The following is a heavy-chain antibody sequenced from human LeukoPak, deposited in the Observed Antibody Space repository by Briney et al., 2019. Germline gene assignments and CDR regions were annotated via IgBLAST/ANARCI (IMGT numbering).Heavy chain of an antibody. CDR2: IKEDGSEK. J-gene: IGHJ4*02. Sequence: GGSLRLSCAASGXTFSNYWMSWVRQAPGKGLEWVANIKEDGSEKNYVDSVKGRFTISRDNAKNSLYLQMNSLRVEDTAVYYCARRYFDYWGQGTLVTVSS. CDR1: GXTFSNYW. CDR3: ARRYFDY. V-gene: IGHV3-7*05.